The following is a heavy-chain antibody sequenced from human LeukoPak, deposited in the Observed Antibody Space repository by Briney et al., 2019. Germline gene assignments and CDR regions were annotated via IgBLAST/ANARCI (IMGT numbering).Heavy chain of an antibody. V-gene: IGHV4-39*07. Sequence: SETLSLTCSVSGGSISSSSYYWGWIRQPPGKGLEWIGSIYYSGSTYYNPSLKSRVTISVDTSKNQFSLKLSSVTAADTAVYYCASPTYYYDTSGPYYYMDVWGKGTTVTVSS. D-gene: IGHD3-22*01. J-gene: IGHJ6*03. CDR2: IYYSGST. CDR3: ASPTYYYDTSGPYYYMDV. CDR1: GGSISSSSYY.